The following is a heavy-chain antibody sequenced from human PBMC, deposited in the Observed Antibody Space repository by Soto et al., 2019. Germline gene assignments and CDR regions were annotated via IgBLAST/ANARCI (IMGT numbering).Heavy chain of an antibody. CDR1: GYTFTSYG. CDR3: ARDDLGFYGSGPTGRYDP. Sequence: ASVKVSCKASGYTFTSYGISWVRQAPGQGLEWMGWISAYNGNTNYAQKLQGRVTMTTDTSTSTAYMELRSLRSDDTAVYYCARDDLGFYGSGPTGRYDPWGQETLVTVSS. D-gene: IGHD3-10*01. V-gene: IGHV1-18*01. CDR2: ISAYNGNT. J-gene: IGHJ5*02.